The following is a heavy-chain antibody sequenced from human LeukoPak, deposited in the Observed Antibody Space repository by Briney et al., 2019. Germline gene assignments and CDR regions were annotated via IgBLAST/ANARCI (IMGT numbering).Heavy chain of an antibody. D-gene: IGHD1-26*01. J-gene: IGHJ6*03. CDR1: GFTFHDFA. Sequence: GGSLRLSCAASGFTFHDFAMSWVRQPPGKGVEWVSGVNWNGGGTGYTGSVEGRFPISRDNAKNSLYLQMNSLKVDDTALYYCARLGGADYYCDYYMDVWGKGTTVTVSS. CDR3: ARLGGADYYCDYYMDV. V-gene: IGHV3-20*04. CDR2: VNWNGGGT.